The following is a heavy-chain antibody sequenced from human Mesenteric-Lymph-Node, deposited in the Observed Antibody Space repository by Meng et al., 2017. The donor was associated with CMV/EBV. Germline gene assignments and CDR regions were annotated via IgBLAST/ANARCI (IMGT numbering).Heavy chain of an antibody. Sequence: ASVKVSCKASGYTFTSYDINWVRQATGQGLEWMGWMNPNSGNTGYAQKFQGRVTMTRSTSITTAYMELSSLRSEDTAVYYCARRGLWCSSSSCYMLYAMDVWGQGTTVTVSS. J-gene: IGHJ6*02. V-gene: IGHV1-8*01. CDR3: ARRGLWCSSSSCYMLYAMDV. CDR2: MNPNSGNT. CDR1: GYTFTSYD. D-gene: IGHD2-2*02.